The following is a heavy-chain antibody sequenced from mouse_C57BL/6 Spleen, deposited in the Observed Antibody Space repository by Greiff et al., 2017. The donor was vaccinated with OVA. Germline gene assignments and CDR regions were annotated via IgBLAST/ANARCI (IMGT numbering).Heavy chain of an antibody. Sequence: EVQLQQSGPELVKPGDSVKISCKASGYSFTGYFMNWVMQSHGKSLEWIGRINPYNGDTFYNQKFKGKATLTVDKSSSTAHMELRSLTSEDSAVYYCASSITTVRNYAMDYWGQGTSVTVSS. CDR3: ASSITTVRNYAMDY. CDR2: INPYNGDT. CDR1: GYSFTGYF. D-gene: IGHD1-1*01. J-gene: IGHJ4*01. V-gene: IGHV1-20*01.